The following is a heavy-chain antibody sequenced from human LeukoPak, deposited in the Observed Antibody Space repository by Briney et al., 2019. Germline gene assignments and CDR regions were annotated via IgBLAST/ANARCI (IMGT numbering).Heavy chain of an antibody. J-gene: IGHJ4*02. CDR1: GYTLTELS. CDR2: FDPEDGET. V-gene: IGHV1-24*01. CDR3: ARESDIVVVVAAFDY. D-gene: IGHD2-15*01. Sequence: ASVKVSCKVSGYTLTELSMHWVRQAPGKGLEWMGGFDPEDGETIYAQKFQGRVTMTRDTSTSTVYMELSSLRSEDTAVYYCARESDIVVVVAAFDYWGQGTLVTVSS.